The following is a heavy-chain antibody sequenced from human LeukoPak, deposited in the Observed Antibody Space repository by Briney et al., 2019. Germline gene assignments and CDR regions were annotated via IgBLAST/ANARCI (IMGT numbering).Heavy chain of an antibody. CDR2: IIPIFGTA. J-gene: IGHJ6*03. V-gene: IGHV1-69*13. CDR3: ASNHHCSSTSCYEGWYMDV. CDR1: GGTFSSYA. Sequence: ASVKVSCKASGGTFSSYAISWVRQAPGQGLEWMGRIIPIFGTANYAQKFQGRVTITADESTSTAYMELSSLRSEDTAVYYCASNHHCSSTSCYEGWYMDVWGKGTTVTVS. D-gene: IGHD2-2*01.